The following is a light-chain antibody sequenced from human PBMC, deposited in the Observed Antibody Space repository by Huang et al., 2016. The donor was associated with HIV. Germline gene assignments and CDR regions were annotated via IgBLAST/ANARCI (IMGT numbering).Light chain of an antibody. J-gene: IGKJ2*01. V-gene: IGKV1-8*01. Sequence: AIRMTQSPSSLSASTGDRVTITCRASQGISSYLDWYQQKPGKAPKLLIYAASTLQSGVPSRCSGSGFGTDFTLTISSLQSEDLGSYHCQQYYTYPHSFGQGTKLEI. CDR2: AAS. CDR3: QQYYTYPHS. CDR1: QGISSY.